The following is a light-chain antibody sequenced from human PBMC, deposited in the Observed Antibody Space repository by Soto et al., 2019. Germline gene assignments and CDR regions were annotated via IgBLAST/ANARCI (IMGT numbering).Light chain of an antibody. CDR2: EVT. CDR1: SSDIGTYNY. Sequence: QSALTQPASVSGSPGQSITISCTGTSSDIGTYNYVSWYQQHPGAAPKLIIYEVTNRPSGVSAHFSGSKSGNAASLTISGLQAADEADYYCRSYTSSNSWVFGGGTKLTVL. J-gene: IGLJ3*02. CDR3: RSYTSSNSWV. V-gene: IGLV2-14*01.